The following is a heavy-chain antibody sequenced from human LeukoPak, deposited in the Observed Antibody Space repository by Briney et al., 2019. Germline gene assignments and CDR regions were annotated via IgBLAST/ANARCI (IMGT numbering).Heavy chain of an antibody. CDR1: GFSLSSYW. CDR3: ARDRTSCTGNICYDAFDI. D-gene: IGHD2-8*02. Sequence: GGSLRLSCAASGFSLSSYWMTWVRQAPGKGLEWVANIDRDGNKKNHVDSVEGRFTISRDNGKNLLHLQMNSLRAEDTALYYCARDRTSCTGNICYDAFDIWGQGTMVTVSS. V-gene: IGHV3-7*01. CDR2: IDRDGNKK. J-gene: IGHJ3*02.